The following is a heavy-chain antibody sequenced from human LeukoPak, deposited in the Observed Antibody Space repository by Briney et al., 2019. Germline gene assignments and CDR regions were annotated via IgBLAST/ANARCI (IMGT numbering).Heavy chain of an antibody. D-gene: IGHD6-19*01. CDR1: GYTFTGYY. CDR3: AGDQGLGGIAVAGDFDY. V-gene: IGHV1-2*02. J-gene: IGHJ4*02. CDR2: INPNSGGT. Sequence: ASVKVSCKASGYTFTGYYMHWVRQAPGQGLEWMGWINPNSGGTNYAQKFQGRVTMTRDTSIRTAYMELSRLRSDDTAVYYCAGDQGLGGIAVAGDFDYWGQGTLVTVSS.